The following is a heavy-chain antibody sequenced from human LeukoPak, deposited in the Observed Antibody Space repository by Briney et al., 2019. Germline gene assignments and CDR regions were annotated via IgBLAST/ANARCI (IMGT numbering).Heavy chain of an antibody. CDR2: IWYDGSNK. Sequence: AGGSLRLSCAASGFTFSSYGMHWVRQAPGKGLEWVAVIWYDGSNKYYADSVKGRFTISRDNSKNTLYLQMNSLRAEDTAVYYCARTIAAAEYYYYYGMDVWGQGTTVTVSS. D-gene: IGHD6-13*01. CDR3: ARTIAAAEYYYYYGMDV. CDR1: GFTFSSYG. V-gene: IGHV3-33*01. J-gene: IGHJ6*02.